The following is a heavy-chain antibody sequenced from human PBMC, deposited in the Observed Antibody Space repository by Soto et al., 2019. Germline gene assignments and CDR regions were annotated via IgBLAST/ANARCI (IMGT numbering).Heavy chain of an antibody. V-gene: IGHV2-5*02. CDR2: IYWDDDK. CDR1: GFSLSTTGVG. D-gene: IGHD2-21*02. Sequence: SGPTLVNPTQTLTLTCTFSGFSLSTTGVGVGWIRQPPRKALEWLALIYWDDDKRYNPSLNSRLTITKDTSKNQEVLAMTNMDPVDTATYYCVQSWFGGDCLQSYSSHSYYGLDVWGQGTTVTVSS. CDR3: VQSWFGGDCLQSYSSHSYYGLDV. J-gene: IGHJ6*02.